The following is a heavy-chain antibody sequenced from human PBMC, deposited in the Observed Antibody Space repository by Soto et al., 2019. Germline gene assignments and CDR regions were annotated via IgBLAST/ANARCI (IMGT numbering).Heavy chain of an antibody. D-gene: IGHD3-9*01. CDR3: AKDTIPFDY. V-gene: IGHV3-23*01. CDR2: ISSGGGST. Sequence: EVQLLESGGGLVQPGGSLRLSCAASGFTFSTYAMNWVRQAPGKGLEWLSGISSGGGSTYYADSVKGRFTISRDNCKNTVYLQMNSLGVEDTAIYYCAKDTIPFDYWGQGTLVTVSS. CDR1: GFTFSTYA. J-gene: IGHJ4*02.